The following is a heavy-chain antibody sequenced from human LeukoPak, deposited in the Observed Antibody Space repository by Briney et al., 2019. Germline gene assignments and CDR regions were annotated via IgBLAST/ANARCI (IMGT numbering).Heavy chain of an antibody. CDR1: GLTLTTFD. Sequence: GGSLRLSCIASGLTLTTFDMVWVRQAPGRGLEWVSIISGNDPTKIYADSVKGRLTISRDDLKNTIYLQMDSLRDEDTAFYYCAKGLDTYSSRYLNRIFDSWGQGTLVTVSS. CDR3: AKGLDTYSSRYLNRIFDS. J-gene: IGHJ5*01. CDR2: ISGNDPTK. V-gene: IGHV3-23*01. D-gene: IGHD6-25*01.